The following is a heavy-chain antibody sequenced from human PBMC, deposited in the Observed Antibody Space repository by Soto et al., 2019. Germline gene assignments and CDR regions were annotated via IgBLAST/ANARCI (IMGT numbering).Heavy chain of an antibody. CDR3: ASGSSSYPAFYYYYGMDV. CDR1: GGSISSSSYY. J-gene: IGHJ6*02. Sequence: QLQLQESGPGLVKPSETLSLTCTVSGGSISSSSYYWGWIRQPPGKGLEWIGSIYYSGSTYYNPSLKSRVTISVDTSKNQCSLKLSSVTAADTAVYYCASGSSSYPAFYYYYGMDVWGQGTTVTVSS. CDR2: IYYSGST. D-gene: IGHD6-6*01. V-gene: IGHV4-39*01.